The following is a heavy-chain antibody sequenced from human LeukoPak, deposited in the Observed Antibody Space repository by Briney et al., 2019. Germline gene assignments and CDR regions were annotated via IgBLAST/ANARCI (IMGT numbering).Heavy chain of an antibody. J-gene: IGHJ5*02. CDR3: ARDGLDYYDSSGYYH. D-gene: IGHD3-22*01. V-gene: IGHV1-2*06. CDR2: INPNSGGT. CDR1: GYTFTGYY. Sequence: ASVKVSCKASGYTFTGYYMHWVRQAPGQGLEWMGRINPNSGGTNYAQKFQGRVTMTRDTSISTAYMELSRLRSDDTAVYYCARDGLDYYDSSGYYHWGRGTLVTVSS.